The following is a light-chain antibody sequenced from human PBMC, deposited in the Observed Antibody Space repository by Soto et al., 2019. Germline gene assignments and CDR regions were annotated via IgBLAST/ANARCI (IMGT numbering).Light chain of an antibody. V-gene: IGKV1-5*03. J-gene: IGKJ1*01. CDR3: QHYNDYSRV. CDR2: KAS. CDR1: QSVDSW. Sequence: DIQMTQSPSTLSASIGDRVTITCRASQSVDSWLAWYQQQPGKAPKLLIYKASSLQTGVPSRFSGSGSGTEFTLTIGSLQPDDFATYSCQHYNDYSRVFGQGTKVEIK.